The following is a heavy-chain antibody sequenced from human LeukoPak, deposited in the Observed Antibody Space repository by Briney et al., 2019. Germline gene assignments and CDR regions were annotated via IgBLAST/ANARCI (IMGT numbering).Heavy chain of an antibody. V-gene: IGHV3-74*01. D-gene: IGHD6-6*01. CDR1: GFTFSNYW. CDR3: ARVTGTSGSSGSYRY. J-gene: IGHJ4*02. CDR2: INTDGTNT. Sequence: GGSLRLSCAASGFTFSNYWMQWVRRAPGKGLMWVSRINTDGTNTYYADSVKGRFTISRDNAKGTLYLQMNSLTAEDTAVYYCARVTGTSGSSGSYRYWGQGTLVTVSS.